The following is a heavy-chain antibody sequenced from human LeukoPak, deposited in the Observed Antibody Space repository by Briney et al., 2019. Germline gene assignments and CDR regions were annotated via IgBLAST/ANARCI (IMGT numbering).Heavy chain of an antibody. CDR1: GGSISSNNYY. Sequence: PSETLSLTCSVSGGSISSNNYYWGWIRQPPGKGLEWIGSIYHSGRTYYNPSLKSRVTISVDTSKNQFSLKLSSVTAADTAVYFCARDYPLFTYCSSNSCLNWFDPWGQGTLVTVSS. J-gene: IGHJ5*02. D-gene: IGHD2-2*01. V-gene: IGHV4-39*07. CDR3: ARDYPLFTYCSSNSCLNWFDP. CDR2: IYHSGRT.